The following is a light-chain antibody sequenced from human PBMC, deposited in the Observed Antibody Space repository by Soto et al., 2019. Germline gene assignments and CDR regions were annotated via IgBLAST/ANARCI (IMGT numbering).Light chain of an antibody. J-gene: IGKJ4*01. CDR3: HQYDSSPLT. CDR2: GAS. CDR1: QSVSSSY. Sequence: EIVLTQSPGTLSLSPGERATLSCRASQSVSSSYLAWYKQKPGQAPRHLIYGASSRATGIPDRFSGSGSGTDFTLTISRLEPEDFAVYYCHQYDSSPLTFGGGTKVEIK. V-gene: IGKV3-20*01.